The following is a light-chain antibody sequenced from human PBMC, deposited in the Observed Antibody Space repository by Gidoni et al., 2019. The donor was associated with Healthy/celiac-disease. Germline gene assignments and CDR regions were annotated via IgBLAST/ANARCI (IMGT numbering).Light chain of an antibody. CDR2: AAS. J-gene: IGKJ4*01. CDR1: QSISSY. V-gene: IGKV1-39*01. Sequence: DIQMPQSPSSLSASVGDRVTITCRASQSISSYLNWYQQKPGKAPKLLIYAASSLQSGVPSRCSGSGAGTDFTLTISSLQPEDFATYYCQQRYSTPLTFGGGTKVEIK. CDR3: QQRYSTPLT.